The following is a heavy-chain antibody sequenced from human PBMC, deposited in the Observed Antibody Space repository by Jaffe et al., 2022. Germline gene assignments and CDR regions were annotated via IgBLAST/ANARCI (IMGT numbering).Heavy chain of an antibody. V-gene: IGHV1-69*08. Sequence: QVQLVQSGAEVKKPGSSVKVSCKASGGTFSSYTISWVRQAPGQGLEWMGRIIPILGIANYAQKFQGRVTITADKSTSTAYMELSSLRSEDTAVYYCAREDYYYYYMDVWGKGTTVTVSS. CDR2: IIPILGIA. CDR1: GGTFSSYT. J-gene: IGHJ6*03. CDR3: AREDYYYYYMDV.